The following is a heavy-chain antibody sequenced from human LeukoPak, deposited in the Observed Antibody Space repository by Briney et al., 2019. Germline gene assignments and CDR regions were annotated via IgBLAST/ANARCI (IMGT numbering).Heavy chain of an antibody. CDR1: GFTFSSYG. CDR3: AKVSPISPSGYLDY. Sequence: GGSLRLSRAASGFTFSSYGMHWVRQAPGKGLDWVAFIRYDGRIKDHADSVKGRFTISRDNSKNTLFLQMNSLRDEDTAMYYCAKVSPISPSGYLDYWGQGTPVTVSS. CDR2: IRYDGRIK. J-gene: IGHJ4*02. D-gene: IGHD3-3*01. V-gene: IGHV3-30*02.